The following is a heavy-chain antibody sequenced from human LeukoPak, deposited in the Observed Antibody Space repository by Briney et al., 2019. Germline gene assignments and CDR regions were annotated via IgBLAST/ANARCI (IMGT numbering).Heavy chain of an antibody. V-gene: IGHV1-2*02. J-gene: IGHJ6*03. Sequence: ASVKVSCKASGYTFTGYYMHWVRQAPGQGLEWMGWINPNRGGTNYAQKFQGRVTMTRDTSISTAYMELSRLTSDDTAVYYCARDKTRGYDANYYSYMAVWGKGTTVTV. D-gene: IGHD5-12*01. CDR3: ARDKTRGYDANYYSYMAV. CDR2: INPNRGGT. CDR1: GYTFTGYY.